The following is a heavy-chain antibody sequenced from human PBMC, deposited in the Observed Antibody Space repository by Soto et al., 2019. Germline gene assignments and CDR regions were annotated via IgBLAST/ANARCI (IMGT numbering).Heavy chain of an antibody. J-gene: IGHJ6*03. CDR2: IKSKTDGGTT. V-gene: IGHV3-15*01. CDR3: SKSYSSSWYSYYYYYYMDV. Sequence: EVQLVESGGGLVKPGGSLRLSCAASGFTFSNAWMSWVRQAPGKGLEWVGRIKSKTDGGTTDYASPVKGIFTISRDDSKNTMYLQMNSLKTEDTAVYYCSKSYSSSWYSYYYYYYMDVWGKGTTVPVSS. D-gene: IGHD6-13*01. CDR1: GFTFSNAW.